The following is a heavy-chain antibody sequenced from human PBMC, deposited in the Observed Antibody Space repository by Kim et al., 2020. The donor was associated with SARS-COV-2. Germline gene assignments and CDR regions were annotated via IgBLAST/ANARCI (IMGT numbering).Heavy chain of an antibody. V-gene: IGHV3-7*03. J-gene: IGHJ6*02. CDR1: GFTFSSYW. CDR2: IKQDGSEK. D-gene: IGHD6-6*01. Sequence: GSLRLSCAASGFTFSSYWMTWVRQAPGKGLEWVANIKQDGSEKYYVNSVKGRFTISRDNAENSLYLQMNSLRAEDTAVYYCARDARRFYVWGQGTTVTVSS. CDR3: ARDARRFYV.